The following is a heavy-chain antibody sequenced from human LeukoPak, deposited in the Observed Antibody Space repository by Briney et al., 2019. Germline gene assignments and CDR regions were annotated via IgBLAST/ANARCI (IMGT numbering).Heavy chain of an antibody. CDR3: ARVPIAVAGLYYFDY. J-gene: IGHJ4*02. V-gene: IGHV1-2*02. CDR1: GYTFTGYY. CDR2: INPKSGGT. Sequence: ASVKVSCKASGYTFTGYYMHWVRQAPGQGLEWMGWINPKSGGTNYAQKFQGRVTMTRDTSISTAYMELSRLRSDDTAVYYCARVPIAVAGLYYFDYWGQGTLVTVSS. D-gene: IGHD6-19*01.